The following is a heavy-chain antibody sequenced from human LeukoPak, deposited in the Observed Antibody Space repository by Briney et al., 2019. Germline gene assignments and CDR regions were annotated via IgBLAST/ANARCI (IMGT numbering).Heavy chain of an antibody. D-gene: IGHD6-19*01. Sequence: GASVKVSCKASGYKFTNYYMHWVRQAPGQGLEWMGIMNPSGGSTNYAQKFQGRVTVTRDTSTSTVYMELRSLRSDDTAVYYCARRVAVARRDAFDIWGQGTMVTVSS. CDR1: GYKFTNYY. V-gene: IGHV1-46*01. CDR2: MNPSGGST. J-gene: IGHJ3*02. CDR3: ARRVAVARRDAFDI.